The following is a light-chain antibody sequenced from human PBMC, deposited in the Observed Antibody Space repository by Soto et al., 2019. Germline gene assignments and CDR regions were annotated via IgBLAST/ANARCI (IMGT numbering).Light chain of an antibody. CDR1: QSISTY. J-gene: IGKJ1*01. V-gene: IGKV1-39*01. CDR3: QQRYTSPPT. CDR2: TAS. Sequence: DIQRTQSPSSLSASVGDRVTITCRASQSISTYLNWYQQKTGKAPKLLIYTASSLQSGVPSRFSGRRSGTEVTLTITSLQTEEVATYYCQQRYTSPPTFGQGTKV.